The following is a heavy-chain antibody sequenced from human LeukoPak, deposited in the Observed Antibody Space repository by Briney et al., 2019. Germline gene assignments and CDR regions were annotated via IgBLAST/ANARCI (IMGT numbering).Heavy chain of an antibody. CDR1: GFTFSSYA. CDR2: ISGSGGST. V-gene: IGHV3-23*01. D-gene: IGHD3-9*01. CDR3: AKSGYDILTGYYDY. J-gene: IGHJ4*02. Sequence: GGSLRLSCAASGFTFSSYAMSWVRQAPGKGLEWVSAISGSGGSTYYADSVKGRFTISRENSKNTLYLQMNSLRAEDTALYYWAKSGYDILTGYYDYWGQGTLVTVSS.